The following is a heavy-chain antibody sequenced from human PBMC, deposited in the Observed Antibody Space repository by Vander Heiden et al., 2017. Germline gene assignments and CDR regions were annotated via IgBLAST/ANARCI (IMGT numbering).Heavy chain of an antibody. Sequence: EVQLVESGGGLVKPGGSLRLSCAASGFAVSTYTMNWVRQAPGEGLEWLSSISSSSDYIYYADSVKGRFTISRDNAKNLLYLQMTSLRAEDTALYYCARDQWTYWGQGTLVTVSS. D-gene: IGHD2-8*01. V-gene: IGHV3-21*06. J-gene: IGHJ4*02. CDR3: ARDQWTY. CDR2: ISSSSDYI. CDR1: GFAVSTYT.